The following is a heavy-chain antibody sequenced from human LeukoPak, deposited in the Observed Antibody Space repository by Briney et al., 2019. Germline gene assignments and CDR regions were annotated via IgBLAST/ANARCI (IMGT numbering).Heavy chain of an antibody. CDR1: GFTFSSYV. D-gene: IGHD3-3*01. CDR3: AKMHYDFWSDFPLNWFDP. CDR2: ISGSGNIT. J-gene: IGHJ5*02. Sequence: PGGSLRLSCVVSGFTFSSYVISWVRQAPGKGLEWVSSISGSGNITYYADYVKGRFTISRDNSKNALYLQMNSLRAEDTAIYYCAKMHYDFWSDFPLNWFDPWGQGTLVTVSS. V-gene: IGHV3-23*01.